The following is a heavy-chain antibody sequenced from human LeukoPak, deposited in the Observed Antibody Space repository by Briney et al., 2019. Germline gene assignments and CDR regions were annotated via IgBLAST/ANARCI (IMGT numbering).Heavy chain of an antibody. J-gene: IGHJ6*02. CDR1: GFTFSSYA. D-gene: IGHD6-6*01. V-gene: IGHV3-30-3*01. CDR2: ISYDGSNK. Sequence: PGGSLRLSCAASGFTFSSYAMHWVRQAPGKGLEWVAVISYDGSNKYYADSVKGRFTISRDNSKNTLYLQMNSLRAEDTAVYYCATDGVAARGLEHSYYYYGMDVWGQGTTVTVSS. CDR3: ATDGVAARGLEHSYYYYGMDV.